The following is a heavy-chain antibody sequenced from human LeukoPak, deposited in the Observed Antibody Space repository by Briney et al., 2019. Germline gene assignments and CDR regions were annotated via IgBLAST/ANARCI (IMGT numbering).Heavy chain of an antibody. V-gene: IGHV1-69*04. J-gene: IGHJ4*02. Sequence: SVKVSCKASGGTFSSYAISWVRQAPGQGLEWMGRIIPILGIANYAQKFQGRVTITADKSTGTAYMELSSLRSEDTAVYYCASTYGSGSYADEWGQGTLVTVSS. CDR1: GGTFSSYA. CDR3: ASTYGSGSYADE. CDR2: IIPILGIA. D-gene: IGHD3-10*01.